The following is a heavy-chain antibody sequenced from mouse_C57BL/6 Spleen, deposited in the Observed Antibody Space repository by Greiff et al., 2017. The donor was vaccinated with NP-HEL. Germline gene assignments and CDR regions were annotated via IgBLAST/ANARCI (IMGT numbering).Heavy chain of an antibody. CDR1: GFTFSSYG. D-gene: IGHD1-1*01. CDR2: ISSGGSYT. J-gene: IGHJ2*01. CDR3: ARGDGSTSYYFDY. Sequence: EVKLEESGGDLVKPGGSLKLSCAASGFTFSSYGMSWVRQTPDKRLEWVATISSGGSYTYYPDSVKGRFTISRDNAKNTLYLQMSSLKSEDTAMYYCARGDGSTSYYFDYWGQGTTLTVSS. V-gene: IGHV5-6*02.